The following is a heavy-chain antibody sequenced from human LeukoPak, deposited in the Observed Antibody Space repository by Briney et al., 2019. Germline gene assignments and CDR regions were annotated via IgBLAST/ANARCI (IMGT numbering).Heavy chain of an antibody. CDR2: IYCSGST. CDR3: ARDRSRGPGDY. J-gene: IGHJ4*02. V-gene: IGHV4-30-4*01. Sequence: SQTLSLTCTVSGGSISSGDYYWSWIRQPPGKGLEWIGYIYCSGSTYYNPSLKSRVTISVDTSKNQFSLKLSSVTAADTAVYYCARDRSRGPGDYWGQGTLVTVSS. CDR1: GGSISSGDYY. D-gene: IGHD2-2*01.